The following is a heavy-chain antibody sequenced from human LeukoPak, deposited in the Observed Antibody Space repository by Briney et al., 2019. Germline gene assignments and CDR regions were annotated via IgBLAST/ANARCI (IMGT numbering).Heavy chain of an antibody. D-gene: IGHD1-26*01. CDR1: GYTFTGYY. J-gene: IGHJ4*02. V-gene: IGHV1-2*02. Sequence: ASVKVSCKASGYTFTGYYMHWVRQAPGQGLDGMGWINPNSGGTNYAQKFQGRVTMTRDTSISTAYMELSRLRSDDTAVYYCARFRWELRGFDYWGQGTLVTVSS. CDR3: ARFRWELRGFDY. CDR2: INPNSGGT.